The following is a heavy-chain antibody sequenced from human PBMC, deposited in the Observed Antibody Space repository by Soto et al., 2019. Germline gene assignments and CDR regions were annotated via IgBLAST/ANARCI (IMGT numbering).Heavy chain of an antibody. J-gene: IGHJ6*03. Sequence: QVQLQESGPGLVKPSQTLSLTCTVSGGSISSGGYYWSWIRQHPGKGLEWIGYIYYSGSTYYNPSLKSRVTISVDTSKNQFSLKLSSVTAADTAVYYCAREVTTRFYYYMDVWGKGTTVTVSS. CDR2: IYYSGST. V-gene: IGHV4-31*03. D-gene: IGHD5-12*01. CDR3: AREVTTRFYYYMDV. CDR1: GGSISSGGYY.